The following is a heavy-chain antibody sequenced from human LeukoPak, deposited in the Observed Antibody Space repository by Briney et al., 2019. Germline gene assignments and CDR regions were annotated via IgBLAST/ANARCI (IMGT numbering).Heavy chain of an antibody. Sequence: PGGSLRLSCAASGFTFSRNAIHWVRQGPGKGLEWVSYIAHHGSNKCYADSVKGRFTISRDNAKNSLYLQMNSLRAEDTAVYYCATVAPYDFWSGPTAPSFDYWGQGTLVTVSS. J-gene: IGHJ4*02. V-gene: IGHV3-30*02. D-gene: IGHD3-3*01. CDR3: ATVAPYDFWSGPTAPSFDY. CDR1: GFTFSRNA. CDR2: IAHHGSNK.